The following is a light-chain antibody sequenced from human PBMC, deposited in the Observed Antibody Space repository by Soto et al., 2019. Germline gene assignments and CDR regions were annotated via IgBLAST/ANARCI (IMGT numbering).Light chain of an antibody. Sequence: QSVLTQPASVSGCPGQPITISCTGTSSDVGIYNLVSWYQHFPGKAPKLMIYEVNKRPSGVSNRFSGSKSGSTASLTISGLQADDEADYYCCSYTRSGSFVFGTGTKVTVL. V-gene: IGLV2-23*02. CDR1: SSDVGIYNL. CDR3: CSYTRSGSFV. CDR2: EVN. J-gene: IGLJ1*01.